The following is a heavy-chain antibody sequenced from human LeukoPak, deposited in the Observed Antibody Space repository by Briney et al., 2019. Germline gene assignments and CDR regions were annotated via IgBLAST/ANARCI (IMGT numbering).Heavy chain of an antibody. CDR2: ISWNSGSI. J-gene: IGHJ4*02. Sequence: GRSLRLSCAASGLTFDDYAMHWVRQAPGKGLEWVSGISWNSGSIGYADSVKGRFTISRDNGKNSLYLQMNSLRAEDTALYYCAKDIVATITTTPAYFDYRGQGTLVTVSS. CDR3: AKDIVATITTTPAYFDY. CDR1: GLTFDDYA. V-gene: IGHV3-9*01. D-gene: IGHD5-12*01.